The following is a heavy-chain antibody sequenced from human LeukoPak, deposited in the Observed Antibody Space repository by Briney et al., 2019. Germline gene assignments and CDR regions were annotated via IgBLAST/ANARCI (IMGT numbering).Heavy chain of an antibody. CDR2: FDPEDGET. D-gene: IGHD2-15*01. J-gene: IGHJ3*02. CDR1: GYTLTELS. CDR3: ATEACSGGSCYQFNSFEI. Sequence: ASVKVSCKVSGYTLTELSMHWVRQAPGKGLEWMGGFDPEDGETIYAQKFQGRVTMTEDTSTDTAYMELSSLRSEDTAVYYCATEACSGGSCYQFNSFEIWGQGTMVTVSS. V-gene: IGHV1-24*01.